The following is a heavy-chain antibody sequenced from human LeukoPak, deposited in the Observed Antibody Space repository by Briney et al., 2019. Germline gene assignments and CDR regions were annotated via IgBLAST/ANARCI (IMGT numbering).Heavy chain of an antibody. J-gene: IGHJ5*02. V-gene: IGHV3-66*01. CDR2: IYSGGST. CDR3: AREQGIAVAGTLKNWFDP. D-gene: IGHD6-19*01. CDR1: GFTVSSNY. Sequence: GGSLRLSCAASGFTVSSNYMSWVRQAPGKGLEWVSVIYSGGSTYYADSVKGRFTISRDNSKNTLYLQMNSLRAEDTAVYYCAREQGIAVAGTLKNWFDPWGQGTLVTVSS.